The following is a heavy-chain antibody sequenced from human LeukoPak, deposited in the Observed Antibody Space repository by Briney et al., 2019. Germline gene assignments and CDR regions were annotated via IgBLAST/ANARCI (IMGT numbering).Heavy chain of an antibody. J-gene: IGHJ3*02. V-gene: IGHV4-59*08. CDR3: ARHASPDSFDI. Sequence: PSETLSLTCTVSGGSISSYYWSWIRQPPGKGLEWIGYIYYSVSANYNPSLKSRVTISVDTSKNQFSLKLSSVTAADTAVYYCARHASPDSFDIWGQGTMVTVSS. CDR1: GGSISSYY. CDR2: IYYSVSA.